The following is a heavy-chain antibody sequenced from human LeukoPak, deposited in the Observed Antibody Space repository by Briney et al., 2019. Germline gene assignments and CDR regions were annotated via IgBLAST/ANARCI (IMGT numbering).Heavy chain of an antibody. CDR1: GFTFSSYG. Sequence: GGSLRLSCAASGFTFSSYGMHWVRQAPGKGLEWVAVISYDGSNKYYADSVKGRFTISRDNSKNTLYLQMNSLRAEDTAVYYCAKGGAIGSYGDYWGQGTLVTVSS. J-gene: IGHJ4*02. CDR3: AKGGAIGSYGDY. CDR2: ISYDGSNK. D-gene: IGHD1-26*01. V-gene: IGHV3-30*18.